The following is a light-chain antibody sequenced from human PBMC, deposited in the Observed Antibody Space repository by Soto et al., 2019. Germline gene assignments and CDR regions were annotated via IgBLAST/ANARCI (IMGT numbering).Light chain of an antibody. CDR1: QNIINW. CDR3: QQYHRYPLT. J-gene: IGKJ4*01. Sequence: DIQMTQSPFTLSASVGDRVTITCRASQNIINWLAWYQQKPGQAPNLLIYDASSLDTGIPSRVSGSGSGTEFTLPISSLQPDDFAAYYCQQYHRYPLTFGGGTKVEI. CDR2: DAS. V-gene: IGKV1-5*01.